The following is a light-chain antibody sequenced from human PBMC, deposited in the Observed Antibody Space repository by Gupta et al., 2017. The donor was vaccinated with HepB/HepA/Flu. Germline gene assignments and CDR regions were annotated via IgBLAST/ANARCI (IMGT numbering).Light chain of an antibody. CDR1: RSNIGAGYD. Sequence: QSVLTQPPSVSGAPGQRVTISCTGSRSNIGAGYDVHWYQQLPGTAPKLLIYTNTNRPSGVPDRFSGSKSGTSASLAITGLQAEDEADYYCQSYDNSVSGSVFGGGTKLTVL. J-gene: IGLJ2*01. V-gene: IGLV1-40*01. CDR2: TNT. CDR3: QSYDNSVSGSV.